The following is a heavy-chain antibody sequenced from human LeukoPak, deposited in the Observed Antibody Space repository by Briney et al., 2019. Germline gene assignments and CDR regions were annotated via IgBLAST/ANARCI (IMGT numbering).Heavy chain of an antibody. CDR3: ARPPIDSSGYYQY. CDR2: ISSNGGSI. D-gene: IGHD3-22*01. Sequence: GGSLRLSCAASGFTFRSYAMHWVRQAPGKGLEYVSAISSNGGSIYYANSVKGRFTISRDNSKNTLYLQMGSLRAEDMAVYYCARPPIDSSGYYQYWGQGTLVTVSS. CDR1: GFTFRSYA. V-gene: IGHV3-64*01. J-gene: IGHJ4*02.